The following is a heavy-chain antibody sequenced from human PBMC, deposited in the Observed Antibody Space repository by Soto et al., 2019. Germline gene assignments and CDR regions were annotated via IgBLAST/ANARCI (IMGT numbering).Heavy chain of an antibody. Sequence: QVQLVESGGGVVQPGRSLRLSCAASGFTFSSYAMQWVRQAPGKGLEWVAVISYDGSNKYYADSVKGRFTISRDNSKNTLYLQMNSLRAEDTAVYYCARDSVVVVVAWGGLDYWGQGTLVTVSS. D-gene: IGHD2-15*01. CDR2: ISYDGSNK. V-gene: IGHV3-30-3*01. J-gene: IGHJ4*02. CDR1: GFTFSSYA. CDR3: ARDSVVVVVAWGGLDY.